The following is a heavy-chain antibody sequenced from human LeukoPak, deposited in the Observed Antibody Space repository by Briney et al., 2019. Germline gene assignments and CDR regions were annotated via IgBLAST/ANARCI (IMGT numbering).Heavy chain of an antibody. CDR1: GFTFSDYY. J-gene: IGHJ6*02. CDR2: ISSSSSYI. V-gene: IGHV3-11*06. D-gene: IGHD3-10*01. Sequence: GSLRLSCAASGFTFSDYYMSWIRQAPGKGLEWVSSISSSSSYIYYADSVKGRFTISRDNAKNPLYLQMNSLRAEDTAVYYCARVKYYYGSGSLDYYGMDVWGQGTTVTVSS. CDR3: ARVKYYYGSGSLDYYGMDV.